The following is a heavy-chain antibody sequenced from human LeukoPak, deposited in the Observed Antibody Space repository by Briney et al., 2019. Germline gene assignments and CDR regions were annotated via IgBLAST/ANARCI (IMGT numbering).Heavy chain of an antibody. CDR1: GGSVSRSSFY. CDR2: IYYSGST. Sequence: SETLSLTCTVSGGSVSRSSFYWGWIRQPPGKGLERIGNIYYSGSTYYNPSLKSRVTISIDTSKNQFSLKLSSVTAADTAVYYCARDGSSWYALSYRYGMDVWGQGTTVTVSS. V-gene: IGHV4-39*07. D-gene: IGHD6-13*01. J-gene: IGHJ6*02. CDR3: ARDGSSWYALSYRYGMDV.